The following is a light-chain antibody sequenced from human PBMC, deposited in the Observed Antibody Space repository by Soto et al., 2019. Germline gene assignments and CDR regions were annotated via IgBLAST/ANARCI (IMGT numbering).Light chain of an antibody. Sequence: QSVLTQPPSASGTPGQRVTISCSGSSSNIGTNTVNWYQQLPGTAPKLLIYNNNHRPSGVLDRFSGSKSGTSASLAISGLQSEDEADYYCAAWDDSLNGPLFGGGTQLTVL. CDR2: NNN. J-gene: IGLJ2*01. CDR1: SSNIGTNT. V-gene: IGLV1-44*01. CDR3: AAWDDSLNGPL.